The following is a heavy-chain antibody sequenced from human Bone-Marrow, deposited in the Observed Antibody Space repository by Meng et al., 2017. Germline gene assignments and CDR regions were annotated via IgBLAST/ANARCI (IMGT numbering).Heavy chain of an antibody. CDR2: IIPIFGTA. Sequence: SAKVSCKASGGTFSSYAISWVRQAPGQGLEWMGGIIPIFGTANYAQKFQGRVTITTDESTSTAYMELSSLRSEDTAVYYCARVGYYYDSSGYYYWGQGTLVTVSS. J-gene: IGHJ4*02. V-gene: IGHV1-69*05. CDR1: GGTFSSYA. D-gene: IGHD3-22*01. CDR3: ARVGYYYDSSGYYY.